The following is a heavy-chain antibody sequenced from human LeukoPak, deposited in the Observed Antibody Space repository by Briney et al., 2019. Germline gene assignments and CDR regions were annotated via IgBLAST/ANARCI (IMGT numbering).Heavy chain of an antibody. D-gene: IGHD2-15*01. J-gene: IGHJ4*02. Sequence: PETLSLTCTVSGGSISSYYWSWIRQPPGKGLEWIGYIYYSGSTNYNPSLKSRVTISVDTSKNQFSLKLSSVTAADTAVYYCASTISGGSKTGFDYWGQGTLVTVSS. CDR1: GGSISSYY. V-gene: IGHV4-59*01. CDR3: ASTISGGSKTGFDY. CDR2: IYYSGST.